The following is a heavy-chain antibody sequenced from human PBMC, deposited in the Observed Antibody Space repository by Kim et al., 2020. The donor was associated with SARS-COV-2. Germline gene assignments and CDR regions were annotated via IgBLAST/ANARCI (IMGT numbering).Heavy chain of an antibody. CDR2: IIPIFGTA. CDR1: GGTFSSYA. D-gene: IGHD3-10*01. CDR3: ARKMVRGEWNYYYYYGMDV. V-gene: IGHV1-69*13. J-gene: IGHJ6*02. Sequence: SVKVSCKASGGTFSSYAISWVRQAPGQGLEWMGGIIPIFGTANYAQKFQGRVTITADESTSTAYMELSSLRSEDTAVYYCARKMVRGEWNYYYYYGMDVWGQGTTVTVSS.